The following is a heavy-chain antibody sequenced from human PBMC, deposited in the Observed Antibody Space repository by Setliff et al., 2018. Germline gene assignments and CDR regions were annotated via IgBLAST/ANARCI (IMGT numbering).Heavy chain of an antibody. V-gene: IGHV1-18*01. J-gene: IGHJ4*02. D-gene: IGHD3-9*01. Sequence: ASVKVSCKASGYTFITTGISWVRQAPGQGPEWMGCISPFNGNTNYAQKFQDRVTMTTDTSTATVYMELKNLRSDDTAVYYCARSSGPRVVLAADFDYWGQGTLVTVSS. CDR1: GYTFITTG. CDR2: ISPFNGNT. CDR3: ARSSGPRVVLAADFDY.